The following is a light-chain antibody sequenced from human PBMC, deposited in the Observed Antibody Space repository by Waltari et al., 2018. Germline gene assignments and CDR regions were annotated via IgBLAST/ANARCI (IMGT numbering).Light chain of an antibody. Sequence: DRQMTQSPSSLSASVGDRVTIACRASQNICTFLNWYQQTPGRAPKLLIYAASTLQSGVPSRFSGTGSGTDFTLTINNLQPEDFATYFCQQSYSTPPVFAFGPGTKREMK. V-gene: IGKV1-39*01. CDR1: QNICTF. CDR3: QQSYSTPPVFA. CDR2: AAS. J-gene: IGKJ3*01.